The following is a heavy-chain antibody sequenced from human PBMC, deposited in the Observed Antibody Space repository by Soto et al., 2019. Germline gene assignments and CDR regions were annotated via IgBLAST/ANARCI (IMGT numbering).Heavy chain of an antibody. CDR2: IGGTDTFT. V-gene: IGHV3-21*01. CDR1: GFNFKNYN. J-gene: IGHJ4*02. Sequence: GGSLRLSCVASGFNFKNYNMNWVRQAPGKGLEWVSSIGGTDTFTYYADSVKGRFSISRDNAKSSLFLQMNSLRAEDTAVYFYVRDGSLLVLTLWGQGTLVTVSS. CDR3: VRDGSLLVLTL. D-gene: IGHD3-10*01.